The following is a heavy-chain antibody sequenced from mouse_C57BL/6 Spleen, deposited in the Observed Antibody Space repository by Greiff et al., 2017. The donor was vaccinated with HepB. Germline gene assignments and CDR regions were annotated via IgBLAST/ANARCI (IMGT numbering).Heavy chain of an antibody. CDR3: ARGTTVVAGNY. CDR2: IYPGDGDT. J-gene: IGHJ2*01. CDR1: GYAFSSYW. Sequence: QVQLKESGAELVKPGASVKISCKASGYAFSSYWMNWVKQRPGKGLEWIGQIYPGDGDTNYNGKFKGKATLTADKSSSTAYMQLSSLTSEDSAVYFCARGTTVVAGNYWGQGTTLTVSS. V-gene: IGHV1-80*01. D-gene: IGHD1-1*01.